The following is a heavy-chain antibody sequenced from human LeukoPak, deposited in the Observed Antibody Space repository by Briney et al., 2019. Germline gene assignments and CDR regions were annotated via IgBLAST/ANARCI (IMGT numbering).Heavy chain of an antibody. CDR2: ISGSGGST. J-gene: IGHJ4*02. CDR3: ARRAGAYSHPYDY. V-gene: IGHV3-23*01. CDR1: GFTFSSYG. Sequence: SGGSLRHACAASGFTFSSYGMSWVRQAPGKGLEWVSAISGSGGSTYYADSVKGRFTISRDNSKNTLYLQMNSLRAEDTAVYYCARRAGAYSHPYDYWGQGTLVTVSS. D-gene: IGHD4/OR15-4a*01.